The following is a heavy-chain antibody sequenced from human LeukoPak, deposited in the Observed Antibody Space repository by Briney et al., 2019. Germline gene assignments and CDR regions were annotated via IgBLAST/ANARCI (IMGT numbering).Heavy chain of an antibody. D-gene: IGHD3-10*01. J-gene: IGHJ5*02. CDR3: VRGPYGSGISNLFDP. CDR1: GGSISSYY. Sequence: SETLSLTCTVSGGSISSYYWSWVRQPPGKGLEWIGYIYYSGDTNYNPSLQSRVTVSVDTSKNQFSLKLTSVTAADTAVYYCVRGPYGSGISNLFDPWGQGTLVIVSS. CDR2: IYYSGDT. V-gene: IGHV4-59*01.